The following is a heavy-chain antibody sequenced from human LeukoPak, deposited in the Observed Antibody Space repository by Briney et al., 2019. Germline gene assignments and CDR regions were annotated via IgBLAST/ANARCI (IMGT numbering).Heavy chain of an antibody. Sequence: GGSLRLSCIASGFSFSGHWMHWARQLPGKGLVWVSRISPTGSTTSYADSVKGRFTVSRDNAKNTLYLQVNNLRAEDTAVFYCARGPNSNWSGLDFWGQGTLLTVSS. CDR2: ISPTGSTT. D-gene: IGHD6-6*01. J-gene: IGHJ4*02. CDR3: ARGPNSNWSGLDF. V-gene: IGHV3-74*01. CDR1: GFSFSGHW.